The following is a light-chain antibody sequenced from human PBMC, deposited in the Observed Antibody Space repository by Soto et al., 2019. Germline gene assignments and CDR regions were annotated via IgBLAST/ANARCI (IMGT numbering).Light chain of an antibody. CDR3: QHYDHLPMYT. Sequence: DIQMTQSPSSLSASVGDRVTITCQASQDITKYLNWYQQKPGKAPKLLIYDASTLQTGVPSRFSVSGSGTHFTFTIISLQPEDIATDYCQHYDHLPMYTFGQGTQLEIK. CDR2: DAS. CDR1: QDITKY. V-gene: IGKV1-33*01. J-gene: IGKJ2*01.